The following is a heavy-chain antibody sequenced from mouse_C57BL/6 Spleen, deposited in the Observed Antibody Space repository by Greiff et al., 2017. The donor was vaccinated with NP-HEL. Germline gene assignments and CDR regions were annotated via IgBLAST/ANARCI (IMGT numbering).Heavy chain of an antibody. CDR1: GYSFTGYY. J-gene: IGHJ3*01. D-gene: IGHD2-4*01. CDR2: INPSTGGT. Sequence: EVQGVESGPELVKPGASVKISCKASGYSFTGYYMNWVKQSPEKSLEWIGEINPSTGGTTYNQKFKAKATLTVDKSSSTAYMQLKSLTSEDSAVYYCARREGLRQGFAYWGQGTLVTVSA. V-gene: IGHV1-42*01. CDR3: ARREGLRQGFAY.